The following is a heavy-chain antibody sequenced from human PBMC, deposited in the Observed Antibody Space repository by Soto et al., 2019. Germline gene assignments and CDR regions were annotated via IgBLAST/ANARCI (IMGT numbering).Heavy chain of an antibody. CDR2: ISGDETRI. CDR3: ARDKDAGWFVKDV. D-gene: IGHD3-10*01. CDR1: GFGFNFFG. V-gene: IGHV3-30*03. Sequence: QVHLVESGGAVVQPGTSLRLSCVASGFGFNFFGMHWVRQAPGKGLEWVAGISGDETRIYYADDMRGRVTISRVNSESTLYLHMNSLRPEDTALYYCARDKDAGWFVKDVWGQGTTVTV. J-gene: IGHJ6*02.